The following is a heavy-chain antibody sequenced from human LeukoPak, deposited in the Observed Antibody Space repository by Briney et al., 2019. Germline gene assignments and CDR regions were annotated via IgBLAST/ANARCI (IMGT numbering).Heavy chain of an antibody. J-gene: IGHJ4*02. V-gene: IGHV4-4*07. Sequence: SETLSLTCTVSGGSISSYYWSWIQQPAGKGLEWIGRIYTSGSTNYNPSLKSRVTISVDKSKNQFSLKLSSVTAADTAVYYCARGSSSIYFDYWGQGTLVTVSS. CDR2: IYTSGST. CDR1: GGSISSYY. CDR3: ARGSSSIYFDY. D-gene: IGHD6-13*01.